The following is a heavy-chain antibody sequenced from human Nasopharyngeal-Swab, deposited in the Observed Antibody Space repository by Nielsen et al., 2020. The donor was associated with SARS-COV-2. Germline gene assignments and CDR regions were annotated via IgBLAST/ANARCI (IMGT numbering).Heavy chain of an antibody. Sequence: GGSLRLSCAASGFTFSNAWMSWVRQAPGKGLEWVGRIKSKTDGGTTDYAAPVKGRFTISRDDSKNTLYLQMNSLKTEDTAVYYCTTEQGCGGDCSRVVWPGVVYYYYYMDVWGKGTTVTVSS. V-gene: IGHV3-15*01. CDR2: IKSKTDGGTT. D-gene: IGHD2-21*02. CDR3: TTEQGCGGDCSRVVWPGVVYYYYYMDV. J-gene: IGHJ6*03. CDR1: GFTFSNAW.